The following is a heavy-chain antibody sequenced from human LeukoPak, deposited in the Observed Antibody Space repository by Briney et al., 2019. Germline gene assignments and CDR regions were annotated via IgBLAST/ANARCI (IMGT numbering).Heavy chain of an antibody. CDR2: ISGSGGST. J-gene: IGHJ4*02. CDR3: AKDLTIFGVVITPHFDY. D-gene: IGHD3-3*01. CDR1: GFTFSSYS. Sequence: GGSLRLSCAASGFTFSSYSMNWVRQAPGKGLEWVSAISGSGGSTYYADSVKGRFTISRDNSKNTLYLQMNSLRAEDTAVYYCAKDLTIFGVVITPHFDYWGQGTLVTVSS. V-gene: IGHV3-23*01.